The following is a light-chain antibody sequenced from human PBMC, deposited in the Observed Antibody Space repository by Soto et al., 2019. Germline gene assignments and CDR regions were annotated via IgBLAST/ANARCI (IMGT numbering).Light chain of an antibody. CDR3: QQYGSSPPSLT. CDR1: QSVSSSY. V-gene: IGKV3-20*01. Sequence: EIVLTQSPGTLSLSPGERATLSCRASQSVSSSYLAWYQQKPGQAPRLLIYGASSRATGIPDRFSGSGSGTDFTLTISRLEPEDFAVYYCQQYGSSPPSLTFGPGTKVHIK. J-gene: IGKJ3*01. CDR2: GAS.